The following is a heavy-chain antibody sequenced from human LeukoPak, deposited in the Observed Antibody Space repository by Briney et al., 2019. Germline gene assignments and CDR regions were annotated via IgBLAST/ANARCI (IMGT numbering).Heavy chain of an antibody. Sequence: GGSLGLSCAASGFTFSDYYMSWIRQAPGKGLEWVSYISSSGTTIYYADSVRGRLTISRDNAKNSLYLQMNSLRAEDTAVYYCARDPGGWFGELFDYWGQGTLVTVSS. D-gene: IGHD3-10*01. J-gene: IGHJ4*02. CDR3: ARDPGGWFGELFDY. V-gene: IGHV3-11*01. CDR2: ISSSGTTI. CDR1: GFTFSDYY.